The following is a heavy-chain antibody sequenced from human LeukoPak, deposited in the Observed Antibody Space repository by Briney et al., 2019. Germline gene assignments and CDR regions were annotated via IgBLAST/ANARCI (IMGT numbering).Heavy chain of an antibody. Sequence: PGGSLRLSCAASGFTFSDYYMSWVRQAPGKGLEWVANIKQDGSEKYYVDSVKGRFTISSDNAKNSLYLQMNSLRAEDTAVYYCARVLAVAGLDYWGQGTLVTVSS. CDR1: GFTFSDYY. V-gene: IGHV3-7*05. CDR2: IKQDGSEK. CDR3: ARVLAVAGLDY. D-gene: IGHD6-19*01. J-gene: IGHJ4*02.